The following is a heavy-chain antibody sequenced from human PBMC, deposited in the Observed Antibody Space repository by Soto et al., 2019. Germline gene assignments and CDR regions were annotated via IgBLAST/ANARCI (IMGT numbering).Heavy chain of an antibody. CDR2: VRQDGSEK. Sequence: PGGSLRLSCAASGFTCSQSWMTWVRQAPGKGLEGVANVRQDGSEKYYVDSVKGRLTISRENAKNSLFLQMNSLGVEDTAVYYCARVGVVVVAAASYDYYYYMDFWGKGTAVTVS. CDR1: GFTCSQSW. D-gene: IGHD2-15*01. J-gene: IGHJ6*03. V-gene: IGHV3-7*01. CDR3: ARVGVVVVAAASYDYYYYMDF.